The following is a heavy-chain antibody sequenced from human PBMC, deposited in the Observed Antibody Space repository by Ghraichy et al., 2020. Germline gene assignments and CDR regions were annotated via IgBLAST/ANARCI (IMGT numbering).Heavy chain of an antibody. Sequence: SETLSLTCTVSGGSISSYYWSWIRQPPGKGLEWIGYIYYSGSTNYNPSLKSRVTISVDTSKNQFSLKLSSVTAADTAVYYCATWNSGWSGRFDYWGQGTLVTVSS. J-gene: IGHJ4*02. CDR2: IYYSGST. CDR1: GGSISSYY. V-gene: IGHV4-59*01. D-gene: IGHD6-19*01. CDR3: ATWNSGWSGRFDY.